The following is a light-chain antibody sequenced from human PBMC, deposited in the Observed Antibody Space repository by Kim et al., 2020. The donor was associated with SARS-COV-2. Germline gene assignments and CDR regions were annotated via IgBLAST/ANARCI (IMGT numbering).Light chain of an antibody. V-gene: IGLV3-19*01. J-gene: IGLJ2*01. CDR2: GKN. CDR1: SLRSYY. CDR3: NSRDSSGNHPWV. Sequence: SSELTQDPAVSVALGQTVRITCQGHSLRSYYASWYQQKPGQAPVLVIYGKNNRPSGIPDRFSGSSSGNTASLTITGAQAEDEADYYCNSRDSSGNHPWVFGGGTQLTVL.